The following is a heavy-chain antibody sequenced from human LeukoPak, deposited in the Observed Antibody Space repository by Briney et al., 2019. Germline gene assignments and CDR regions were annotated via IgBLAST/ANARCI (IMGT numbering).Heavy chain of an antibody. J-gene: IGHJ4*02. D-gene: IGHD3-22*01. CDR1: RFTFSSYD. V-gene: IGHV3-30*04. CDR2: ISYDGTNK. Sequence: GRSLRLSCAASRFTFSSYDMDWVRQAPGKGLEWVAVISYDGTNKYYADSVKGRFTISRDNSKNTLYLQMNSLRAEDTAVYYCAREVYYHDSSGYYFDYWGQGTLVTVSS. CDR3: AREVYYHDSSGYYFDY.